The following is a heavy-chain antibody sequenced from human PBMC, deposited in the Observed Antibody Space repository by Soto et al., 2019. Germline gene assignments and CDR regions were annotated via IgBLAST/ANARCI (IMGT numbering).Heavy chain of an antibody. J-gene: IGHJ4*02. CDR3: ARDCSGGDCYY. CDR1: GFSLSYYW. D-gene: IGHD2-21*02. Sequence: EVQLVESGGGLVQPGGSLKLSCAASGFSLSYYWMSWVRQAPGKGLEWVANIKEDGSEKYYVDSVKGRFTISRDNAKQSVYLQLNSLGVEDTAGYYCARDCSGGDCYYWGQGTLVTVSS. CDR2: IKEDGSEK. V-gene: IGHV3-7*01.